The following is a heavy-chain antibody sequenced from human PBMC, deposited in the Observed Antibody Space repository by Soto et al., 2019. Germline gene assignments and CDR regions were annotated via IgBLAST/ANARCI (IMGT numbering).Heavy chain of an antibody. Sequence: PGGSLRLSCAASGFTFSIYGMHWVRQAPGKGLEWVAVISYDGSNEYYVDSVKGRFTISRDNSKNTLYLQMNSLRAEDTAVYYCAKVRPQYVVVVAADYWGQGTLVTVSS. CDR2: ISYDGSNE. D-gene: IGHD2-15*01. J-gene: IGHJ4*02. CDR1: GFTFSIYG. CDR3: AKVRPQYVVVVAADY. V-gene: IGHV3-30*18.